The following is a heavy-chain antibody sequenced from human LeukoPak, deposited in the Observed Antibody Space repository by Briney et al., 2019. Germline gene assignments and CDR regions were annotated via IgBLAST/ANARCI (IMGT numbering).Heavy chain of an antibody. V-gene: IGHV3-21*01. CDR1: EFTFSSYR. J-gene: IGHJ4*02. Sequence: GGSLRLSCAASEFTFSSYRMDWVRQAPGKGLEWVASISSGSIEIYYADAAKGRFTISRDNAKNSLYLQMISLRGEDTAVYYCARGGYSHYDYWGPGTLVTVSS. D-gene: IGHD6-13*01. CDR2: ISSGSIEI. CDR3: ARGGYSHYDY.